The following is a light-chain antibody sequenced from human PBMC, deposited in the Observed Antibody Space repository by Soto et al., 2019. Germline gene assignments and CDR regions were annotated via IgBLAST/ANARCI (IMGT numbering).Light chain of an antibody. CDR3: QQYGSPPT. CDR2: GAS. Sequence: EIVLTQSPGTLSLSPGERATLSCRASQSVSSSYLAWYQQKPGQAPRLLIYGASSRATGIPDRFSGSGSGTDFTLTISRLEPDDFAVYYCQQYGSPPTFGPGTKVDIK. CDR1: QSVSSSY. J-gene: IGKJ3*01. V-gene: IGKV3-20*01.